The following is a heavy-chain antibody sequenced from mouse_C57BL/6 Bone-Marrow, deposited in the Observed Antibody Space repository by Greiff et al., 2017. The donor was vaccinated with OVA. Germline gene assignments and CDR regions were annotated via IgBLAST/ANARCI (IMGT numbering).Heavy chain of an antibody. CDR3: ASVYTCRATGAVYYDLDY. J-gene: IGHJ4*01. D-gene: IGHD3-1*01. CDR1: GYTFTSYW. CDR2: IHPNSGST. Sequence: VQLQQPGAELVKPGASVKLSCKASGYTFTSYWMHWVKQRPGQGLEWIGMIHPNSGSTNYNEKFKSKATLTVDNSSSTAYMQLSSLTSEDTAVYYGASVYTCRATGAVYYDLDYWGQGTAVTVSA. V-gene: IGHV1-64*01.